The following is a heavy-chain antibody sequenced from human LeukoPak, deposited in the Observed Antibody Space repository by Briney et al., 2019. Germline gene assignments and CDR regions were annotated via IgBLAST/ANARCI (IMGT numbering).Heavy chain of an antibody. Sequence: ASVKVSCKASGYTFTSYGISWVRQAPGQGLEWMGWISAYNGNTNDAQKLQGRVTTTTDTSTSTAYMELRSLRSDDTAVYYCASGAAAGIDAFDIWGQGTMVTVSS. CDR2: ISAYNGNT. J-gene: IGHJ3*02. CDR1: GYTFTSYG. D-gene: IGHD6-13*01. CDR3: ASGAAAGIDAFDI. V-gene: IGHV1-18*01.